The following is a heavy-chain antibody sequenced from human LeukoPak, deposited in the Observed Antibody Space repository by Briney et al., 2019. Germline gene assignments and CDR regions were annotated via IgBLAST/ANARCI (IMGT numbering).Heavy chain of an antibody. Sequence: ASVKVSCKASGYTFTSYGISWVRQAPGQGLEWMGWINPNSGGTNYAQKFQGWVTMTRDTSISTAYMELSRLRSDDTAVYYCARVTPYDSSSWSRGAFDIWGQGTMVTVSS. D-gene: IGHD6-13*01. V-gene: IGHV1-2*04. CDR3: ARVTPYDSSSWSRGAFDI. CDR2: INPNSGGT. CDR1: GYTFTSYG. J-gene: IGHJ3*02.